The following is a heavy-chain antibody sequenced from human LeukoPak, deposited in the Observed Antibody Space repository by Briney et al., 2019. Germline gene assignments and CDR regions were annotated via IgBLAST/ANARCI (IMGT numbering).Heavy chain of an antibody. CDR1: GYSISSGYY. D-gene: IGHD4-23*01. J-gene: IGHJ4*02. CDR3: ARVATVGSFDY. CDR2: IYYSGST. V-gene: IGHV4-61*01. Sequence: PSETLSLTCTVSGYSISSGYYWSWIRQPPGKGLEWIGYIYYSGSTNYNPSLKSRVTISVDTSKNQFSLKLSSVTAADTAVYYCARVATVGSFDYWGQGTLVTVSS.